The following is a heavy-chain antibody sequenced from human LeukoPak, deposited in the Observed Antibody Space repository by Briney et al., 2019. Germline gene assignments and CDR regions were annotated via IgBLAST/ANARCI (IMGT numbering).Heavy chain of an antibody. CDR2: IRYDGSNK. CDR1: GFGFSSYG. Sequence: GGSLRLSCGASGFGFSSYGMHWVRQAPGKGLEWVAFIRYDGSNKNYGDSVKGRFTISRDNAKNSLYLQMNSLRAEDTAVYYCARAPLSGSYLINWFDPWGQGTLVTVSS. J-gene: IGHJ5*02. V-gene: IGHV3-30*02. CDR3: ARAPLSGSYLINWFDP. D-gene: IGHD1-26*01.